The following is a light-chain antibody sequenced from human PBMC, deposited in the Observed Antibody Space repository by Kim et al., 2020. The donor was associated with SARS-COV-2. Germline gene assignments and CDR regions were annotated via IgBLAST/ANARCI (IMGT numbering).Light chain of an antibody. Sequence: SPGERATLSCRASQNIGANLAWYQQKPGQAPRLLLYGAFTRATGIPARFSGSGSGTEFTLTISSLQSEDFAVYYCQQFYNWPPITFGQGTRLEIK. J-gene: IGKJ5*01. CDR2: GAF. CDR1: QNIGAN. V-gene: IGKV3-15*01. CDR3: QQFYNWPPIT.